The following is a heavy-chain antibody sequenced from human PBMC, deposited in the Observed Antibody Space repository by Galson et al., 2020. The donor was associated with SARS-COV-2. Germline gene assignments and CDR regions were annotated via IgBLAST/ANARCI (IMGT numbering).Heavy chain of an antibody. D-gene: IGHD3-22*01. J-gene: IGHJ5*02. CDR2: ISGRSAST. CDR3: AKEPYDSSGYYPLNWFDP. Sequence: GESLKISCAASGFSSGSYDMSWLRQSPGKGLEWVSGISGRSASTYYADSVKGRFTISRDDSKNTLYLQMNSLTVEDTAVYYCAKEPYDSSGYYPLNWFDPWGQGTLVTVSS. CDR1: GFSSGSYD. V-gene: IGHV3-23*01.